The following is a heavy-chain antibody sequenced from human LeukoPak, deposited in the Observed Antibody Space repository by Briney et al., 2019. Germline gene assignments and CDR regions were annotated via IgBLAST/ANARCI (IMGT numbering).Heavy chain of an antibody. CDR1: EFTFSSYV. CDR3: AKGGDYYDRTWPDAFDF. Sequence: GGSLRLSCVASEFTFSSYVMSWVRQAPGKGLEWVSGVSGGGGSTYYAGSVKGRFTISRDSFEKTLYLQMNSLRADDTAVYYCAKGGDYYDRTWPDAFDFWGQGTMVTVSS. V-gene: IGHV3-23*01. CDR2: VSGGGGST. D-gene: IGHD3-22*01. J-gene: IGHJ3*01.